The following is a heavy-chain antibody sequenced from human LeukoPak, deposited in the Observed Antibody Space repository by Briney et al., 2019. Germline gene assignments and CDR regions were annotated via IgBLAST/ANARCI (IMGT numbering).Heavy chain of an antibody. J-gene: IGHJ4*02. D-gene: IGHD4-17*01. Sequence: PGGSLRLSCAASGFTFNNYDMHWVRKAPGKGLEWVAFIRYDGSYKYYADSVKGRFTISRDNSKNTLYLQMNSLRAEDTAVFYCAKVHRSYGDHFDYWGQGTLVTVSS. CDR3: AKVHRSYGDHFDY. V-gene: IGHV3-30*02. CDR2: IRYDGSYK. CDR1: GFTFNNYD.